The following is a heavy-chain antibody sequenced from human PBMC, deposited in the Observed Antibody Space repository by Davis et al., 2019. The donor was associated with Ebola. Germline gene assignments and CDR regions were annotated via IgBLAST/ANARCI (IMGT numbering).Heavy chain of an antibody. CDR3: AKDLPPYYDFWSGYFDY. CDR2: IKQDGSEK. V-gene: IGHV3-7*03. CDR1: GFTFSSYW. Sequence: GESLKISCAASGFTFSSYWMSWVRQAPGKGLEWVANIKQDGSEKYYVDSVKGRFTISRDNAKNSLYLQMNSLRTEDTALYYCAKDLPPYYDFWSGYFDYWGQGTLVTVSS. J-gene: IGHJ4*02. D-gene: IGHD3-3*01.